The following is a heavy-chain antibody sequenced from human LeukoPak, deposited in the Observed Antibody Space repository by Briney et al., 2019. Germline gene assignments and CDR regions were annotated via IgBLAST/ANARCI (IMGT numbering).Heavy chain of an antibody. CDR2: TSYDGSNK. V-gene: IGHV3-30-3*01. CDR3: ARGGYYDTSGYLRVFDF. CDR1: GFTFNSYA. J-gene: IGHJ4*02. Sequence: PGRSLRLSCAASGFTFNSYAMHWVRQAPGKGLEWVAVTSYDGSNKYYADSVEGRFTISRDNSKNTLYLQMNSLRAEDTAVYYCARGGYYDTSGYLRVFDFWGQGTLVTVSS. D-gene: IGHD3-22*01.